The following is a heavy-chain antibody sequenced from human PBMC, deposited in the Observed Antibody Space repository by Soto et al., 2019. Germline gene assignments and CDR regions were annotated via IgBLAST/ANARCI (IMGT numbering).Heavy chain of an antibody. CDR2: IIPIFGTA. Sequence: QVQLVQSGAEVKKPGSSVKGSCKASGGTFSSYAISWVRQAPGQGLEWMGGIIPIFGTANYAQKFQGRVTITADQSTSTAYMELSSLRSEDTAVYYCASDTAVAGTVHYYYGMDVWGQGTTVTVSS. CDR3: ASDTAVAGTVHYYYGMDV. J-gene: IGHJ6*02. CDR1: GGTFSSYA. V-gene: IGHV1-69*01. D-gene: IGHD6-19*01.